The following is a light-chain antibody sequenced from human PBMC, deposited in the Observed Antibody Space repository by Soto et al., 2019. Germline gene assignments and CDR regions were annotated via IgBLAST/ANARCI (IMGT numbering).Light chain of an antibody. CDR3: QQYGSAPWT. V-gene: IGKV3-20*01. CDR2: GAS. Sequence: ENVLTQSPGTLSLSPGERATLSCRASQSVSSSYLAWYQHKPVQAPRLFIYGASSRATGIPDRFIGSVSGIDFTITIRRLEPEAFEVYYCQQYGSAPWTGGQGTNVGIK. CDR1: QSVSSSY. J-gene: IGKJ1*01.